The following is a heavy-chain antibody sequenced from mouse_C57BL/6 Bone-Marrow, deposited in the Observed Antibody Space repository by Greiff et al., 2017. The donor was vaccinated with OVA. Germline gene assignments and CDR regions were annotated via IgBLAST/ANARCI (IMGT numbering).Heavy chain of an antibody. V-gene: IGHV5-6*01. D-gene: IGHD2-4*01. CDR1: GFTFSSYG. Sequence: EVQRVESGGDLVKPGGSLKLSCAASGFTFSSYGMSWVRQTPDKRLEWVATISSGGSYTYYPDSVKGRFTISRDNAKNTLYLQMSSLKSEDTAMYYCARHSDYDVGGYAMDYWGQGTSVTVSS. CDR3: ARHSDYDVGGYAMDY. CDR2: ISSGGSYT. J-gene: IGHJ4*01.